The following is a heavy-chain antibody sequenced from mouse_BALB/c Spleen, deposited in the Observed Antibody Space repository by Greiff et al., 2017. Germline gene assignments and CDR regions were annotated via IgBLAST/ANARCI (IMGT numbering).Heavy chain of an antibody. V-gene: IGHV14-3*02. D-gene: IGHD1-1*01. CDR3: ASSSSFYAMDY. Sequence: EVQLQQSGAELVKPGASVKLSCTASGFNIKDTYMHWVKQRPEQGLEWIGRIDPANGNTKYDPKFQGKATITADTSSNTAYLQLSSLTSEDTAVYYCASSSSFYAMDYWGQGTSVTVSS. CDR1: GFNIKDTY. CDR2: IDPANGNT. J-gene: IGHJ4*01.